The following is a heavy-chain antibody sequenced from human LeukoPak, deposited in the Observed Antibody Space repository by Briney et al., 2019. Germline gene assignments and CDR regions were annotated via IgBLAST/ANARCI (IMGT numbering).Heavy chain of an antibody. CDR1: GFTFSSYE. CDR2: ISSSGSTI. V-gene: IGHV3-48*03. Sequence: GGSLRLSCAASGFTFSSYEMNWVRQAPGKGLEWVSYISSSGSTIYYADSVKGRFTISRDNAKNSLYLQMNSLRAEDTAVYYCANRGAPRVPPGVPPLFDYWGQGTLVTVSS. J-gene: IGHJ4*02. D-gene: IGHD1-26*01. CDR3: ANRGAPRVPPGVPPLFDY.